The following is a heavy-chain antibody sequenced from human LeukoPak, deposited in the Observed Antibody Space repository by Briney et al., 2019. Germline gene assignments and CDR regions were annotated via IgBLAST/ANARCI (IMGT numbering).Heavy chain of an antibody. CDR2: IYTSGST. CDR3: ARGGPITMVRGSGRYYYYYMDV. D-gene: IGHD3-10*01. Sequence: PSETLSLTCTVSGGSISSGSYYWSWIRQPAGKGLEWIGRIYTSGSTNYNPSLKSRVTISVDTSKNQFSLKLSSVTAADTAVYYCARGGPITMVRGSGRYYYYYMDVWGKGTTVTISS. V-gene: IGHV4-61*02. CDR1: GGSISSGSYY. J-gene: IGHJ6*03.